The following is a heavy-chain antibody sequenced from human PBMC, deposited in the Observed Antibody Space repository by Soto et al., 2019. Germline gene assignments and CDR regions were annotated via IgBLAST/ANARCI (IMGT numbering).Heavy chain of an antibody. CDR3: ARELPYYDNSGYYWDDAFDI. D-gene: IGHD3-22*01. Sequence: SETLSVTCAVSGGSLSISGYSWSWIRQPPGKGREWIGFIYQSGSTYYNPSLKSRVTLSLDRPKNQFSLKLTSVTAADTAVYYCARELPYYDNSGYYWDDAFDIWGQGTLVTVSS. V-gene: IGHV4-30-2*01. CDR1: GGSLSISGYS. J-gene: IGHJ3*02. CDR2: IYQSGST.